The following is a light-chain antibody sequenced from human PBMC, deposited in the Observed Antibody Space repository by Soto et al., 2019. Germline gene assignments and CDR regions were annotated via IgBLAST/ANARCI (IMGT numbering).Light chain of an antibody. Sequence: LMTQSPAPLSGSPGARATLSCGASRTVGSKLAWYQQKPGQAPRIIIYGASTRATGIPARVSGSGSGTEFTLTISSLESEDFAVYYCQQCNKGPQTFGQGTKVDI. J-gene: IGKJ1*01. V-gene: IGKV3-15*01. CDR1: RTVGSK. CDR2: GAS. CDR3: QQCNKGPQT.